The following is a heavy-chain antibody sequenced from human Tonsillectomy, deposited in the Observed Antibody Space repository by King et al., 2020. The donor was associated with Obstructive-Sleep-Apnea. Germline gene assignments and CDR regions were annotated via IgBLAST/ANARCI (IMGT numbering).Heavy chain of an antibody. CDR2: IYYSGST. J-gene: IGHJ4*02. Sequence: HLQLQESGPGLVKTSETLSLTCTVSGGSISNSGYYWGWIRQPPGKGLEWIGSIYYSGSTYNNPSLKSRVTISVDTSKNQFSLKLSSVTAADTGVYYCAYPRVGCWGQGTLVTVSS. CDR1: GGSISNSGYY. V-gene: IGHV4-39*07. CDR3: AYPRVGC.